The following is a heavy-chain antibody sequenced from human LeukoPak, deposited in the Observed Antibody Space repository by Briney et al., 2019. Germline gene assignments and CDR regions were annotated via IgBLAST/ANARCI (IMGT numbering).Heavy chain of an antibody. J-gene: IGHJ4*02. Sequence: GGSLRLSCAASGFTFSTYWMHWVCQAPGKGLVWVSRIDHDGINTYYADSVKGRFTISRDNAKNTLYLQMNSLRAEDTALYYCARGSEGAYFDYWGQGTLVTVSS. CDR1: GFTFSTYW. D-gene: IGHD3-10*01. CDR2: IDHDGINT. CDR3: ARGSEGAYFDY. V-gene: IGHV3-74*01.